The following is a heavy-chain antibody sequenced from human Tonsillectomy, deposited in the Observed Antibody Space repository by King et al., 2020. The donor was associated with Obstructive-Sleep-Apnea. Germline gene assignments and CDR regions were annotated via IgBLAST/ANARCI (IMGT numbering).Heavy chain of an antibody. CDR3: ARGWSPDY. V-gene: IGHV4-34*01. J-gene: IGHJ4*02. Sequence: QVQLQQWGAGLLKPSETLSLTCAVFGGSFSAYYWSWIRQPPGKGLEWIGEINHSGSTNYNPSLKTRVTISVETSKNQFSLNLSSVTAADTAVYYCARGWSPDYWGQGTLVTVSS. CDR1: GGSFSAYY. D-gene: IGHD2-15*01. CDR2: INHSGST.